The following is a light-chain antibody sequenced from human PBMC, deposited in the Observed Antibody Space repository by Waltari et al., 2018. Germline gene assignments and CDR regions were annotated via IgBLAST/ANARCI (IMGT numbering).Light chain of an antibody. CDR1: QSLFYSPNNRNY. Sequence: DIVMTQSPDSLTVSLGERATTTFPSSQSLFYSPNNRNYLAWYQQKAGQSPKLLIYWASTRESGVPDRFSGSGSGTDFSLTISNLQAEDVAVYSCQQYYDSPLTFGGGTKVEIK. CDR3: QQYYDSPLT. J-gene: IGKJ4*01. V-gene: IGKV4-1*01. CDR2: WAS.